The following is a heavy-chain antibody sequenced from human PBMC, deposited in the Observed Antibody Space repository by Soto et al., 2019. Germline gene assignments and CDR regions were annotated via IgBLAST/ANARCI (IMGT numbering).Heavy chain of an antibody. CDR2: ISAYNGNT. CDR3: PRDPPPPDY. Sequence: QVQLVQSGAEVKKPGASVKVSCKASGYTFASYAISWMRQAPGQGLEWMGWISAYNGNTNYAQKLQGRVTMTTDTTMSTAYMVLRSLRSDDTAVYYCPRDPPPPDYWGQGTPGHRLL. J-gene: IGHJ4*02. V-gene: IGHV1-18*01. CDR1: GYTFASYA.